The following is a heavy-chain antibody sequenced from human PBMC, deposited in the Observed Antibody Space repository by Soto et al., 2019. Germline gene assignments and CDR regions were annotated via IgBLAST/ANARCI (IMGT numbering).Heavy chain of an antibody. CDR2: ISSSSSYI. CDR3: ARLTVTKRGYFDY. J-gene: IGHJ4*02. CDR1: GFTFSSYS. V-gene: IGHV3-21*01. Sequence: EVQLVESGGGLVKPGGSLRLSCAASGFTFSSYSMNWVRQAPGKGLEWVSSISSSSSYIYYADSVKGRFTISRDNAKNSLYLQMNSLRAEDTAVYYCARLTVTKRGYFDYWGQGTLVTVSS. D-gene: IGHD4-17*01.